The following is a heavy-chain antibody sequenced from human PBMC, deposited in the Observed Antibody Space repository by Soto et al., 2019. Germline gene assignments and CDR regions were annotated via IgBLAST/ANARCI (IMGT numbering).Heavy chain of an antibody. CDR2: ISPDGSDV. CDR1: GFPFTNYW. J-gene: IGHJ4*02. V-gene: IGHV3-74*01. CDR3: ARESEDLTSNFDY. Sequence: PGGSLRLSCAASGFPFTNYWMNWVRQTPGKGLMWVSRISPDGSDVGYADSVEGRFTVSRDNAKNTLYLQMHSLRAEDTAMYYCARESEDLTSNFDYWGQGTLVTVSS.